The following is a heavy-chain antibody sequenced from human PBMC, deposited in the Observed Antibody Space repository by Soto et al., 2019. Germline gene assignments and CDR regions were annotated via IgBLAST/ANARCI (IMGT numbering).Heavy chain of an antibody. D-gene: IGHD2-2*01. CDR1: GGTFNNYA. Sequence: QVQLVQSGAEVMRPGSSGKVSCKASGGTFNNYAMNWVRQAPGQGLEWMGDISPMFGKANYAQKFQGRVKITADDSTATAYLELSSLRSEDTALYYCAREVAVHTPVFGFWGQGSLVTVSS. CDR2: ISPMFGKA. CDR3: AREVAVHTPVFGF. J-gene: IGHJ4*02. V-gene: IGHV1-69*01.